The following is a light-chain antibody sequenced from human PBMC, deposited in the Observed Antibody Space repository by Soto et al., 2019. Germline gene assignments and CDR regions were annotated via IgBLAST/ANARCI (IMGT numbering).Light chain of an antibody. CDR1: SSDVGNYNY. J-gene: IGLJ2*01. CDR2: DVT. Sequence: QSALTQPRSVSGSPGQSVTLSCTGTSSDVGNYNYVSWYQRHPGKAPKLIIFDVTQRPSGVPDRFSGSKSGNTASLTISGLQAEDEGDYYCSSYAGSYTYVVFGGGTKLTVL. V-gene: IGLV2-11*01. CDR3: SSYAGSYTYVV.